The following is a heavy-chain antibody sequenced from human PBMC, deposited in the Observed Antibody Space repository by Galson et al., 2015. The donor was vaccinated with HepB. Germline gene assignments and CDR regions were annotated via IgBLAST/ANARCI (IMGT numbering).Heavy chain of an antibody. CDR2: INAGNGNT. V-gene: IGHV1-3*01. CDR3: ARSYIVVGFFSRGDVRSEKFDY. D-gene: IGHD2-2*01. J-gene: IGHJ4*02. Sequence: SVKVSCKASGYTFTSYAMHWVRQAPGQRLEWMGWINAGNGNTKYSQKFQGRVTITRDTSASTAYMELSSLRSEDTAVYYCARSYIVVGFFSRGDVRSEKFDYWGQGTLVTVSS. CDR1: GYTFTSYA.